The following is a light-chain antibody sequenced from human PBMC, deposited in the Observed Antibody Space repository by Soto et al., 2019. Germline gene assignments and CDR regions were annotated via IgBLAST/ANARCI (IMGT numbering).Light chain of an antibody. CDR1: QSISIN. Sequence: EIVMTQSPATLSLSPGERATLSCRASQSISINLAWYQQKPGQAPRLLIYGASTRATGIPARFSGSGSGTEFTLTISSLQSEDFEVYYCQQSNNWPPWTFGQGTKVEI. CDR3: QQSNNWPPWT. J-gene: IGKJ1*01. V-gene: IGKV3-15*01. CDR2: GAS.